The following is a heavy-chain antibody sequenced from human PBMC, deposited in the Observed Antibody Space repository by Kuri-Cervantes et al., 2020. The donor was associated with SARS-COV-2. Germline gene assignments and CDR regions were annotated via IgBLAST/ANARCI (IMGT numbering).Heavy chain of an antibody. V-gene: IGHV3-48*01. Sequence: GGSLRLSCAASGFTFSSYSMNWVRQAPGKGLKWVSYISSSSSTIYYADSVKGRFTISRDNAKNSLYLQMNSLRAEDTAVYYCARDQGKQQRGWAWGQGTLVTVSS. CDR3: ARDQGKQQRGWA. D-gene: IGHD6-13*01. CDR2: ISSSSSTI. J-gene: IGHJ5*02. CDR1: GFTFSSYS.